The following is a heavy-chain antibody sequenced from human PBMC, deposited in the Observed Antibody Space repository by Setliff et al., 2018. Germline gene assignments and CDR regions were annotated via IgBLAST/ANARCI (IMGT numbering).Heavy chain of an antibody. CDR1: GGTFSDYY. Sequence: SETLSLTCTAYGGTFSDYYWTWIRQPPGKGLEWIGEINHSGTTNYNPSLKSRVTISVDTSKNQFSLELSSVTAADTAVYYCARSRTIAVKGGVFAVWGRGTLVTVSS. CDR2: INHSGTT. CDR3: ARSRTIAVKGGVFAV. J-gene: IGHJ2*01. D-gene: IGHD6-19*01. V-gene: IGHV4-34*01.